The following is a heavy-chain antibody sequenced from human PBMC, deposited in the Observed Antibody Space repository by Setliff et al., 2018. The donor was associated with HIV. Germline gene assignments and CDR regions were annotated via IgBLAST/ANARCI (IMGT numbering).Heavy chain of an antibody. D-gene: IGHD2-15*01. J-gene: IGHJ6*03. CDR1: GDTFSSYA. CDR3: ARGDTPSYYYYYTDV. CDR2: IIPIFGTA. Sequence: SVKVSCKASGDTFSSYAISWVRQAPGQGLEWMGGIIPIFGTANYAQKFQDRVTITADESTSTAYMELSSLRSEDTAVYYCARGDTPSYYYYYTDVWGKGTTVTVSS. V-gene: IGHV1-69*13.